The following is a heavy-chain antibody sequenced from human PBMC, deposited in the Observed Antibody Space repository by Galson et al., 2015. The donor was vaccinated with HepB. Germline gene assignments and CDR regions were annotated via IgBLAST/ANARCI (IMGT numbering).Heavy chain of an antibody. CDR2: IRGSGDST. D-gene: IGHD2/OR15-2a*01. J-gene: IGHJ6*02. Sequence: ALRLSCAASGFTFSSYAMSWVGQAPGEGLEWVSDIRGSGDSTYYADSVTGRFTIARDNSNTTLYLQMNSLRAEDTAVYYCAKNRALFFDCYGMDVWGQGTTVAVSS. CDR1: GFTFSSYA. CDR3: AKNRALFFDCYGMDV. V-gene: IGHV3-23*01.